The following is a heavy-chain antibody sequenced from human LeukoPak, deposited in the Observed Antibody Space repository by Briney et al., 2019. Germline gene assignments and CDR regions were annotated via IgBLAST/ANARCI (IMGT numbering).Heavy chain of an antibody. CDR2: ISYDEMYQ. J-gene: IGHJ4*02. Sequence: PGGSLRLSCAASGFTFNIYGMHWVRQAPGKGLEWVGGISYDEMYQYYADSVKGRFTISRDNSKNTLFLQMNSLRAEDTTIYYCARDRDYYGSGSDYWGQGTLVTVSS. CDR1: GFTFNIYG. D-gene: IGHD3-10*01. V-gene: IGHV3-30*03. CDR3: ARDRDYYGSGSDY.